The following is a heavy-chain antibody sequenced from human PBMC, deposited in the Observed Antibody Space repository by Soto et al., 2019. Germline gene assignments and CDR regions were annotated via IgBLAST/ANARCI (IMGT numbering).Heavy chain of an antibody. CDR1: GGTFSSYA. D-gene: IGHD3-10*01. J-gene: IGHJ6*02. CDR3: ARAIWRFGELLQSSGMDV. Sequence: QVQLVQSGAEVKKPGSSVKVSCKASGGTFSSYAISWVRQAPGQGLEWMGGIIPIFGTANYAQKFQGRVTIPADESTSTAYMELSSLRSEDTAVYYCARAIWRFGELLQSSGMDVWGQGTTVTVSS. CDR2: IIPIFGTA. V-gene: IGHV1-69*01.